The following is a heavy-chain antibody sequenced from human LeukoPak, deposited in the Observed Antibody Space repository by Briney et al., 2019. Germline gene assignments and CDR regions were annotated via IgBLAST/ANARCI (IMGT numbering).Heavy chain of an antibody. CDR3: SRAVSGYFGLYYFDS. J-gene: IGHJ4*02. D-gene: IGHD3-10*01. CDR2: IRRAVYGGTT. CDR1: GFTFGDYA. V-gene: IGHV3-49*04. Sequence: GGSLRLSCAASGFTFGDYAMTWVRQAPGKGLEWVGFIRRAVYGGTTEYAASVKGRFTISGDDSKTIVHLQMNSLKTEDTAVYYCSRAVSGYFGLYYFDSWGQGTLVTVSS.